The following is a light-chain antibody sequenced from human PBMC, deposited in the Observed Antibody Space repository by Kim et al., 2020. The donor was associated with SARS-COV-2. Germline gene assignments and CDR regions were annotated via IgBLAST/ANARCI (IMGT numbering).Light chain of an antibody. V-gene: IGLV3-1*01. CDR2: QDT. CDR1: KLGDKY. CDR3: QAWDSGTAVV. Sequence: SYELTQPPSVSVSPGQTANITCSGDKLGDKYVFWYQQKPGQSPVLVIYQDTKRPSGIPERFSASNSGNTATLTISGTQATDEADYYCQAWDSGTAVVFGG. J-gene: IGLJ2*01.